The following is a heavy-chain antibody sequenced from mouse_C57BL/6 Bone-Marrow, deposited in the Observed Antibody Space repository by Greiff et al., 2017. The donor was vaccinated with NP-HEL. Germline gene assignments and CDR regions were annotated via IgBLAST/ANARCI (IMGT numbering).Heavy chain of an antibody. CDR1: GYTFTSYW. Sequence: QVQLQQPGAELVKPGASVKLSCKASGYTFTSYWMHWVKQRPGQGLEWIGMIHPNSGSTNYNEKFKSKATLTVDKSSSTAYMQLSSLTSEDSAVYYCARWVVTTVVAQYYYAMDYWGQGTSVTVSS. J-gene: IGHJ4*01. V-gene: IGHV1-64*01. CDR3: ARWVVTTVVAQYYYAMDY. CDR2: IHPNSGST. D-gene: IGHD1-1*01.